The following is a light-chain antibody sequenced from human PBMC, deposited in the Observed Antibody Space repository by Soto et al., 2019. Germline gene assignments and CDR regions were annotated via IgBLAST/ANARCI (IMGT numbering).Light chain of an antibody. CDR2: GAS. CDR1: QSVSSSY. V-gene: IGKV3-20*01. Sequence: ILLTQKQGTLSLSPGERATLSCRASQSVSSSYLAWYQQKPGQAPRLLIYGASSRATGIPDRFSGSGSGTDFTLTISRLEPEDVAVYYCQHYRSSPLTFGGGTKVDIK. CDR3: QHYRSSPLT. J-gene: IGKJ4*01.